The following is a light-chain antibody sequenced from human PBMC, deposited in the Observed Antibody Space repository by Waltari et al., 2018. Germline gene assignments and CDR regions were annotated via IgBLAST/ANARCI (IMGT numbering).Light chain of an antibody. Sequence: QSLLSQPPSASGTPGQWVTISCFGSNSNIGRNVVSWYQQPPRTAPKLLIYNDYQRPPGVPDRFAASKAGTSASLAIGGIQSEDETDYYCASWDDSLKAWVFGGGTKLTVL. CDR2: NDY. V-gene: IGLV1-44*01. J-gene: IGLJ3*02. CDR3: ASWDDSLKAWV. CDR1: NSNIGRNV.